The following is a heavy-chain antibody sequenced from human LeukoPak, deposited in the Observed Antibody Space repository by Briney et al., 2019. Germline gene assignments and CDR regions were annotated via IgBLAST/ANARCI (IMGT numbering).Heavy chain of an antibody. V-gene: IGHV3-74*01. D-gene: IGHD2-15*01. CDR1: GFTFSGYW. CDR3: ARDEDGPGALIEY. Sequence: GGSLRLSCAVSGFTFSGYWMQWVRQAPGKGLVGVSRINNDGSGTTYADSVKGRFTISRDNAKNTLFLLMNSLGAEDTAVYYCARDEDGPGALIEYWGQGALVTVSS. CDR2: INNDGSGT. J-gene: IGHJ4*02.